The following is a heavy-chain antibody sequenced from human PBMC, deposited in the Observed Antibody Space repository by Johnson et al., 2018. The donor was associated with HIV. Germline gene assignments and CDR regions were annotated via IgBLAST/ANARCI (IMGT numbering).Heavy chain of an antibody. J-gene: IGHJ3*02. Sequence: QVQLVESGGGVVQPGRSLRLSCAASGFTFSSYAMHWVRQAPGKGLEWVAVISYDGSNKSYADAVKGRFTVSRDNSQNILYLQMNSLRTDDTAMYYCAKESDHFDAVAYDIWGQGTMVTVSS. V-gene: IGHV3-30*04. D-gene: IGHD1-14*01. CDR1: GFTFSSYA. CDR3: AKESDHFDAVAYDI. CDR2: ISYDGSNK.